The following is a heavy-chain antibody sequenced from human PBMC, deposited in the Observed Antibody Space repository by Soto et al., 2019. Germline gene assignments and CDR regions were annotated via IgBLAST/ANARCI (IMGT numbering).Heavy chain of an antibody. Sequence: QVQLQQWGAGLLKPSETLSLTCAVNGGSFSAYYWSWIRQPPGKGLAWIGEINHRGSTNYNPSLESRVTMSVDTSKIQYSLMLTSVTAADSGVYYCALLFDDYYYMDVWGKGTTVTVSS. D-gene: IGHD1-26*01. CDR1: GGSFSAYY. CDR3: ALLFDDYYYMDV. J-gene: IGHJ6*03. V-gene: IGHV4-34*01. CDR2: INHRGST.